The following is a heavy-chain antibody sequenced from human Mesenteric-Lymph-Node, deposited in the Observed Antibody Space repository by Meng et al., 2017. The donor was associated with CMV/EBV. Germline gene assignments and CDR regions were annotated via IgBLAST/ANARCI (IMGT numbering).Heavy chain of an antibody. D-gene: IGHD5-24*01. J-gene: IGHJ4*02. V-gene: IGHV3-74*01. Sequence: GESLKISCATSGFTFSNYWMHWVRQTPGKGLVWVSRINNDGTDTTYADSVKGRFTISRDNAKNTLFLQMNNLRAEDTAVYYCAKGSRDGYNGLFDYWGQGALVTVSS. CDR3: AKGSRDGYNGLFDY. CDR1: GFTFSNYW. CDR2: INNDGTDT.